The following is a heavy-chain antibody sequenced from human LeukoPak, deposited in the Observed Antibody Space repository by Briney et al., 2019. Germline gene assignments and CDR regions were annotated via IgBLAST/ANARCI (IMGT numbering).Heavy chain of an antibody. CDR3: ARHLKRGITIFGVVLGAVDY. CDR2: IYYSGST. J-gene: IGHJ4*02. CDR1: RGSISSSSYY. Sequence: SETLSLTCTVSRGSISSSSYYWGWIRQPPGGGLEWIVNIYYSGSTYYNPSLKSRVTISVDTSKNQFSLKLSSITAAYTAVYYCARHLKRGITIFGVVLGAVDYWGQGTLVTVSS. D-gene: IGHD3-3*01. V-gene: IGHV4-39*01.